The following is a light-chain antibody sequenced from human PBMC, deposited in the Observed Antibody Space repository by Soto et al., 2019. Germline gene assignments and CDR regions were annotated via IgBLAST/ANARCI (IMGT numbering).Light chain of an antibody. Sequence: EIVMTHSPATLSVSPGERATLSCRASQSVRSNLAWYQQKPGQAPKVLIHGASTRAAVIPARFSGSGSGTDFTLTISRLEPEDFAVYYCQQYCSSATFGQGTKV. CDR3: QQYCSSAT. CDR1: QSVRSN. V-gene: IGKV3-15*01. J-gene: IGKJ1*01. CDR2: GAS.